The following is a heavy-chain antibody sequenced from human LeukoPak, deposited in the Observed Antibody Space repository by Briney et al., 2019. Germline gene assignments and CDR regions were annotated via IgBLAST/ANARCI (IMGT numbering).Heavy chain of an antibody. CDR3: AVGVDTAMVTVPFDI. Sequence: SETLSLTCTVSGGSISSGSYYWSWIRQPAGKGLEWIGRIYTSGSTNYNPSLKSRVTISVDTSKNQFSLELSSVTAADTAVYYCAVGVDTAMVTVPFDIWGQGTMVTVSS. J-gene: IGHJ3*02. D-gene: IGHD5-18*01. CDR2: IYTSGST. V-gene: IGHV4-61*02. CDR1: GGSISSGSYY.